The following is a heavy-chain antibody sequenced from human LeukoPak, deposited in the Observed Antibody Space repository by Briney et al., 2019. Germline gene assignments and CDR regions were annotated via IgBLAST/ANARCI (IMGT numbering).Heavy chain of an antibody. Sequence: SETLSLTCSVSRGSISSPNYYWGWIRQPPGKGLEWIGNIFYSRTTYYNPSLPSLKSRVTILIDTSKNQFSLRLRSVTAADTAVYYCARERGGIVVVTDVPSYYYYYMDVWGKGTTVTVSS. CDR2: IFYSRTT. J-gene: IGHJ6*03. V-gene: IGHV4-39*07. CDR3: ARERGGIVVVTDVPSYYYYYMDV. CDR1: RGSISSPNYY. D-gene: IGHD2-21*02.